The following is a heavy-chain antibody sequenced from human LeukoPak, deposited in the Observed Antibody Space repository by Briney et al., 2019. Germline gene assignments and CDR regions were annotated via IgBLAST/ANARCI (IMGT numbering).Heavy chain of an antibody. CDR3: ARDRYPTPWYYGMDV. Sequence: ASVKVSCKASGYTFTSYYMHWVRQAPGQGLEWMGIINPSGGSTSYAQKFQGRVTMTRDTSTSTVYMELSSLRSDDTAVYYCARDRYPTPWYYGMDVWGQGTTVTVSS. D-gene: IGHD3-16*02. J-gene: IGHJ6*02. CDR2: INPSGGST. V-gene: IGHV1-46*01. CDR1: GYTFTSYY.